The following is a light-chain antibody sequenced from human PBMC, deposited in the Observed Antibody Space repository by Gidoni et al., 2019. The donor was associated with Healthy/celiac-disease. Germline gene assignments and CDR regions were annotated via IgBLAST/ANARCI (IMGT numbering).Light chain of an antibody. Sequence: DTHMTQSPSSLSASVGDRATITCRASKSISSYLNWYQQKPGKAPKLLIYAASSLQSGVPSRFSGSGSGTDFTLTISSLQPEDFATYYCQQSYSTPPSFGQGTKLEIK. CDR2: AAS. J-gene: IGKJ2*03. V-gene: IGKV1-39*01. CDR3: QQSYSTPPS. CDR1: KSISSY.